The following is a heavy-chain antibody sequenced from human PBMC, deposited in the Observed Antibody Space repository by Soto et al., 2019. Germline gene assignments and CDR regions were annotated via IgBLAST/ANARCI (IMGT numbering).Heavy chain of an antibody. D-gene: IGHD2-2*02. V-gene: IGHV4-39*01. Sequence: SETLSLTCTVSGGSISSSSYYWGWIRQPPGKGLEWIGGIFYSGNTYYNPSLKSRVTISVDTSKNQFSLKLSSVTAADTAVYNCARHVRGYCSSTSCHTDYWGQGTLVTVSS. CDR1: GGSISSSSYY. CDR2: IFYSGNT. J-gene: IGHJ4*02. CDR3: ARHVRGYCSSTSCHTDY.